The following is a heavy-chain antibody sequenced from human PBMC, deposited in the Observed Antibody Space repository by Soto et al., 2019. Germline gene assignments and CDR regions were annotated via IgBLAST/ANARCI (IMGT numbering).Heavy chain of an antibody. D-gene: IGHD6-19*01. CDR1: GASISNYY. CDR2: IHNGEST. V-gene: IGHV4-59*01. Sequence: QVQLQESGPALVKPSETMSLTCTASGASISNYYWNWIRQPPGKGLEWIGHIHNGESTNYNPSLKSRVTISVDTSKNQFSLNLGSVTAADTAVYYCAQTTGWPGFDNWGQGILVTVSS. J-gene: IGHJ4*02. CDR3: AQTTGWPGFDN.